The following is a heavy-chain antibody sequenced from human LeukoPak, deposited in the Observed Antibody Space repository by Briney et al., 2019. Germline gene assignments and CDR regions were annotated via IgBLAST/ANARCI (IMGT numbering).Heavy chain of an antibody. D-gene: IGHD6-13*01. Sequence: GGSLRLSCAASGFTFSDYIMNWVRQAPGKGLEWVSSVSVSSSQMYYTDSVEGRFTISRDNAKNSLFLQMTSLRVEDTAVYYCARGSSWIFDYWGQGTLVTVSS. CDR3: ARGSSWIFDY. J-gene: IGHJ4*02. CDR1: GFTFSDYI. V-gene: IGHV3-21*01. CDR2: VSVSSSQM.